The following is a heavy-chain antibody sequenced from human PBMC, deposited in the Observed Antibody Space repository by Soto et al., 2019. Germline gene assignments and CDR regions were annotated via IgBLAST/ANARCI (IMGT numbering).Heavy chain of an antibody. CDR2: IYYSGST. V-gene: IGHV4-39*01. D-gene: IGHD4-17*01. Sequence: SETLSLTCTVSGGSISSSTYYWGWIRQPPGKGLEWIGSIYYSGSTYYNPSLKSRVTISVDTSKNQFSLKLSSVTAADTAVYYCANSYGDYLSYWGQGTLVTSPQ. CDR3: ANSYGDYLSY. CDR1: GGSISSSTYY. J-gene: IGHJ4*02.